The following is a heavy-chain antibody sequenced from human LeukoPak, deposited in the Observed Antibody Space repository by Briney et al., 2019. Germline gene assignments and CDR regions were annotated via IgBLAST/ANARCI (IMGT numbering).Heavy chain of an antibody. CDR1: GFTFSSYG. CDR2: INSDGSRR. CDR3: ARGDRTGYFFDN. Sequence: GGSLRLSCAASGFTFSSYGMHWVRQAPGKGLEWVSRINSDGSRRIYADSVKGRFTISRDNAKNTLYLAVNSLRAEDTAVYFCARGDRTGYFFDNWGQGTLVTVSS. J-gene: IGHJ4*02. V-gene: IGHV3-74*01. D-gene: IGHD3-9*01.